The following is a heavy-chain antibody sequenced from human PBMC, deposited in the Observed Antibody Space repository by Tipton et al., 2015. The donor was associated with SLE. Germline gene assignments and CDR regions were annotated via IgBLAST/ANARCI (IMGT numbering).Heavy chain of an antibody. CDR2: SFYGGYA. CDR1: GDSMSSSSSY. D-gene: IGHD6-25*01. CDR3: ATEGDSSGNYYYYGIHD. V-gene: IGHV4-39*07. Sequence: GLVKPSETLSLTCSVSGDSMSSSSSYWGWIRQPPGKGLEWIGSSFYGGYAYYNPSLSSRLTISLDTSKNQFFLNLTSVTAADTAVYYCATEGDSSGNYYYYGIHDWGQGATVTVSS. J-gene: IGHJ6*02.